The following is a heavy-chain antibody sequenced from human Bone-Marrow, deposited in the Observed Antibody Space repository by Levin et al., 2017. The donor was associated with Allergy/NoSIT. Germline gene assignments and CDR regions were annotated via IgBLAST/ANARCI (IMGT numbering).Heavy chain of an antibody. J-gene: IGHJ4*02. V-gene: IGHV3-74*01. CDR1: GFTFSHYY. CDR2: IFSDGSDT. D-gene: IGHD2-2*01. Sequence: GASVKVSCAASGFTFSHYYMHWVRQAPGKGLDWVSYIFSDGSDTNYADSVKGRFTISRDNARNTLSLQMNSLRAEDTAVYYCARGGCSSTSCLDSWGQGTLVTVSS. CDR3: ARGGCSSTSCLDS.